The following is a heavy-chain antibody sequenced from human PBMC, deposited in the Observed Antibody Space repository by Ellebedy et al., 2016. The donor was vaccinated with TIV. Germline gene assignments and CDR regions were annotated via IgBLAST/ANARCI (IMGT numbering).Heavy chain of an antibody. CDR3: AREERYLGSGRPPVGKNYFDY. CDR2: IIPLFGTV. D-gene: IGHD3-10*01. CDR1: GSTFRNYA. Sequence: AASVKVSCKASGSTFRNYAFSWVRQAPGQGLEWMGGIIPLFGTVQHAQKFQDRITITADESTSTAYLELSSLRSEDTAVYYCAREERYLGSGRPPVGKNYFDYWGQGTLVTVSS. V-gene: IGHV1-69*13. J-gene: IGHJ4*02.